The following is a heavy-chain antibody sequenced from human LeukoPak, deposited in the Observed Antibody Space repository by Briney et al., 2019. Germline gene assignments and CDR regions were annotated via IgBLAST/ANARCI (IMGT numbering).Heavy chain of an antibody. Sequence: ASVKVSCKASGYTFTSYGISWVRQAPGQGLEWMGWISAYNGNTNYAQKLQGRVTMTTDTSTSTAYMELRSLRSDDTAVYYCVREDAHTYYFDLWGPGTLVTVSS. D-gene: IGHD2-2*01. CDR2: ISAYNGNT. J-gene: IGHJ4*02. CDR1: GYTFTSYG. CDR3: VREDAHTYYFDL. V-gene: IGHV1-18*01.